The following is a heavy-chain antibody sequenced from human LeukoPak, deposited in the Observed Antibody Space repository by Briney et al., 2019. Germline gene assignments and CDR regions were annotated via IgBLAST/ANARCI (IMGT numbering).Heavy chain of an antibody. J-gene: IGHJ5*02. CDR1: GFTFSSYT. V-gene: IGHV3-21*01. D-gene: IGHD5-18*01. Sequence: GGSLRLSCAASGFTFSSYTMNWVRQAPGKGLEWVSSISSSSSYIYYADSLKGRFTISRDNAKNSLYLQMNSLRAEDTAVYYCARAMEDTAMVLLFDPWGQGTLVTVSS. CDR2: ISSSSSYI. CDR3: ARAMEDTAMVLLFDP.